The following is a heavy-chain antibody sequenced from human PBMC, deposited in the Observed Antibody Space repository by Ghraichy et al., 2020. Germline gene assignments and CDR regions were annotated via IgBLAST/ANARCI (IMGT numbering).Heavy chain of an antibody. J-gene: IGHJ6*02. CDR2: ISSSSSYI. CDR1: GFTFSSYS. V-gene: IGHV3-21*01. Sequence: LSLTCAASGFTFSSYSMNWVRQAPGKGLEWVSSISSSSSYIYYADSVKGRFTISRDNAKNSLYLQMNSLRAEDTAVYYCARDLVAEPDYGMDVWGQGTTVTVSS. D-gene: IGHD2-2*01. CDR3: ARDLVAEPDYGMDV.